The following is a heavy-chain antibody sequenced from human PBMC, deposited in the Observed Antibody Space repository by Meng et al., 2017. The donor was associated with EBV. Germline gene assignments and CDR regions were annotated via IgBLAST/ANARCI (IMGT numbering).Heavy chain of an antibody. CDR3: ARSGGGWYGYFDY. CDR1: GFTLSDYY. CDR2: ISSSCSTI. J-gene: IGHJ4*02. Sequence: KPRASLILSCAASGFTLSDYYMSWIRQAPGKGLELDSYISSSCSTIYYADSVKGRFTISRDNAKNSLYLQMNSLRAEDTAVYYCARSGGGWYGYFDYWGQGTLVTVSS. D-gene: IGHD2-15*01. V-gene: IGHV3-11*01.